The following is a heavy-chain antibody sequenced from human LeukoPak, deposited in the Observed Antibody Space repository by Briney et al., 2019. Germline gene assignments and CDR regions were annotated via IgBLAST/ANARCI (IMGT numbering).Heavy chain of an antibody. Sequence: GGSLRLSCAASGFTFSDYYMTWIRPSPGKGLEWLSYISSRGKTTHYTDSVKGRFSVYRDNNNNTLYLQMNNLRVEDSAVYFCARGRDGYKYWGQGALVTVSS. V-gene: IGHV3-11*01. CDR2: ISSRGKTT. J-gene: IGHJ4*02. CDR1: GFTFSDYY. CDR3: ARGRDGYKY. D-gene: IGHD5-24*01.